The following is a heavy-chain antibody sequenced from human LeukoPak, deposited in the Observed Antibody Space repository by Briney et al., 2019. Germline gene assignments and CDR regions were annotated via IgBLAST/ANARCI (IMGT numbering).Heavy chain of an antibody. V-gene: IGHV4-30-2*01. D-gene: IGHD6-19*01. CDR2: IYHSGST. CDR3: ARLNGYSSGWYSSIF. J-gene: IGHJ4*02. Sequence: MTSQTLSLTCTVSGGSISSGGYYWSWIRQPPGKGLEWIGYIYHSGSTYYNPSLKSRITISVDRSKNQFSLKLSSVTAADTAVYYCARLNGYSSGWYSSIFWGQGTLVTVSS. CDR1: GGSISSGGYY.